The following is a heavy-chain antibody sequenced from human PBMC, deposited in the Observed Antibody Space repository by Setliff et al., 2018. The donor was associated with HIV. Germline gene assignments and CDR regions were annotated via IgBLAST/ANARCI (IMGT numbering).Heavy chain of an antibody. D-gene: IGHD3-10*01. CDR3: ARDGPLEGSYRYYYYYMDV. CDR1: GGSISSSNW. CDR2: IYHSGST. V-gene: IGHV4-4*02. Sequence: SETLSLTCAVSGGSISSSNWWSWVRQPPGKGLEWIGEIYHSGSTNYNPSLKSRVTISLDRSKTQFSLKLSSVTAADTAVYYCARDGPLEGSYRYYYYYMDVWGKGTTVTV. J-gene: IGHJ6*03.